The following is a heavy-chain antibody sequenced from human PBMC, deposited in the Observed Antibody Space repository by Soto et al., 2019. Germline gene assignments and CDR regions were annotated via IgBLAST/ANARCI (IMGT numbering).Heavy chain of an antibody. V-gene: IGHV4-39*01. CDR1: GGSISSSSYY. J-gene: IGHJ6*02. D-gene: IGHD6-19*01. CDR3: ATEGGSSGWYGGGMDV. CDR2: IYYTGST. Sequence: QLQLQESGPGLVKPSETLSLTCTVSGGSISSSSYYWGWIRQPPGKGLEWIGSIYYTGSTYYNPSLKSRVTITVDPSKNQFSLNLTSVTAADTAVYYCATEGGSSGWYGGGMDVWGQGTTVTVSS.